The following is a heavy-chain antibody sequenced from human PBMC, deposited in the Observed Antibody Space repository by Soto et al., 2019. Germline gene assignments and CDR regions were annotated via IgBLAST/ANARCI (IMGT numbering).Heavy chain of an antibody. CDR1: GFTFSSYG. CDR3: AKRVVVIAPQKKYGMDV. J-gene: IGHJ6*02. V-gene: IGHV3-30*18. Sequence: GGSLRLSCAASGFTFSSYGMHWVRQAPGKGLEWVAVISYDGSNKYYADSVKGRFTISRDNSKNTLYLQMNSLRAEDTAVYYCAKRVVVIAPQKKYGMDVWGQGTTVTVSS. D-gene: IGHD2-21*01. CDR2: ISYDGSNK.